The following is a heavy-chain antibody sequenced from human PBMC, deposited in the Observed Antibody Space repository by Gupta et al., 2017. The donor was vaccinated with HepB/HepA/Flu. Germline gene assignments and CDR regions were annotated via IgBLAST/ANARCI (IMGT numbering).Heavy chain of an antibody. V-gene: IGHV3-21*02. CDR1: GFTFSSYS. D-gene: IGHD6-25*01. J-gene: IGHJ3*01. Sequence: EVQLVESGGGLVKPGGSLRVSCAASGFTFSSYSMNWVRKAPGKGLEWVASISRSSNYIYYADSVKGRFTISRDNANNTLYLQMNSLRSEDTALYSCARVRAGGSTDGFDVWGQGTRVTVSS. CDR3: ARVRAGGSTDGFDV. CDR2: ISRSSNYI.